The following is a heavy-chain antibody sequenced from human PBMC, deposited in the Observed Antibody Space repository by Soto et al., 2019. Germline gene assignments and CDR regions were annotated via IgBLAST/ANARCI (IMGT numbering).Heavy chain of an antibody. D-gene: IGHD1-26*01. CDR3: ARVGSTSGSYYVDYYGMDV. Sequence: ASVKVSCKASGGTFSSYAISWVRQAPGQGLEWMGGIIPIFGTANYAQKFQGRVTITADESTSTAYMELSSLRSEDTAVYYCARVGSTSGSYYVDYYGMDVWGQGTTVTVSS. V-gene: IGHV1-69*13. CDR2: IIPIFGTA. CDR1: GGTFSSYA. J-gene: IGHJ6*02.